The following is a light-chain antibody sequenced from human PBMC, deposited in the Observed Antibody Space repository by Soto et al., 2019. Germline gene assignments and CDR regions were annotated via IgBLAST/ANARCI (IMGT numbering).Light chain of an antibody. CDR1: SSDVGGYNY. CDR3: SSYTSSSTPWV. V-gene: IGLV2-14*01. Sequence: QSALTQPASVSGSPGQSITISCTGTSSDVGGYNYVSWYQHHPGKAPKLMIYEVTNRPSGVSNRFSGSKSGNTASLTISGRQAEDEADYYCSSYTSSSTPWVFGGGTKLTVL. CDR2: EVT. J-gene: IGLJ3*02.